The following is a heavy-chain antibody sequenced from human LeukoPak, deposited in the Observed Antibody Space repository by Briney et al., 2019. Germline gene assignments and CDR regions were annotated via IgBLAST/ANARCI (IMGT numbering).Heavy chain of an antibody. CDR1: GFTFSTHS. D-gene: IGHD5-12*01. V-gene: IGHV3-48*01. CDR3: VRGPRYSGYDYFDY. J-gene: IGHJ4*02. Sequence: GGSLRLSCAASGFTFSTHSMNWVRLAPGKGLEWVSYISSSLSSIYYADSVKGRFTISRDNAKNSLYLQMSSLRREDTTVYFCVRGPRYSGYDYFDYWGQGTLVTVSS. CDR2: ISSSLSSI.